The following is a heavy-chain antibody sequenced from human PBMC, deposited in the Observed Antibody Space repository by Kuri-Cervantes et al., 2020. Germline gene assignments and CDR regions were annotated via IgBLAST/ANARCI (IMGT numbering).Heavy chain of an antibody. V-gene: IGHV3-30*18. D-gene: IGHD4-23*01. CDR2: ISYDGSNK. CDR1: GFTFSSCG. CDR3: AKDLDYGGNSHYFDY. J-gene: IGHJ4*02. Sequence: GGSLRLSCAASGFTFSSCGMHWVRQAPGKGLEWVAVISYDGSNKYYADSVKGRFTISRDNSKNTLYLQMNSLRAEDTALYYCAKDLDYGGNSHYFDYWGQGTLVTVSS.